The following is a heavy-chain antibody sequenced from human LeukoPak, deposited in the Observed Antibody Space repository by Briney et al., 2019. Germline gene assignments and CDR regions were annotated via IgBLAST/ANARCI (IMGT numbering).Heavy chain of an antibody. CDR1: GGSISSYY. J-gene: IGHJ5*02. CDR3: ARAAASSLVGATWFDP. Sequence: SETLSLTCTVSGGSISSYYWSWIRQPPGKGLEWIGEINHSGSTNYNPSLKSRVTISVDKSKNQFSLKLSSVTAADTAVYYCARAAASSLVGATWFDPWGQGTLVTVSS. V-gene: IGHV4-34*01. CDR2: INHSGST. D-gene: IGHD1-26*01.